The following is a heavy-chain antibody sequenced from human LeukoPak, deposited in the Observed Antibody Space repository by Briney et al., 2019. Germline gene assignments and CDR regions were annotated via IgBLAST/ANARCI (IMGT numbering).Heavy chain of an antibody. J-gene: IGHJ4*02. Sequence: ASVKVSCRASGYTFTGYYMHWVRQAPGQGLEWMGWINPNSGDTNYAQKFQGRVTMTRDTSISTTSMELSRLRSDDTAVYYCVRDRAARTFDSWGQGTLVTVSS. D-gene: IGHD6-6*01. CDR3: VRDRAARTFDS. V-gene: IGHV1-2*02. CDR2: INPNSGDT. CDR1: GYTFTGYY.